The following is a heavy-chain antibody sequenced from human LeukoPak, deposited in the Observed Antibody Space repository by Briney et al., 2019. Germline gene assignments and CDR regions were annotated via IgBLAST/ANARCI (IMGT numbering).Heavy chain of an antibody. CDR3: ASSLVRADMVTGIDY. CDR1: GDSISSYY. J-gene: IGHJ4*02. CDR2: INRSGST. V-gene: IGHV4-34*01. D-gene: IGHD5-18*01. Sequence: SETLSLTCTASGDSISSYYWSWIRQPPGKGLEWIGEINRSGSTTYNPSLKSRVTISLDTSKNQFSLKLSSVTAADTAVYYCASSLVRADMVTGIDYWGQGTLVTVSS.